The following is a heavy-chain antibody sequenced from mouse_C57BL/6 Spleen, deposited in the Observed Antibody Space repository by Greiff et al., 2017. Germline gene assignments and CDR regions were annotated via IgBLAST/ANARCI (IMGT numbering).Heavy chain of an antibody. J-gene: IGHJ2*01. Sequence: QVQLQQSGAELVRPGASVTLSCKASGYTFTDYEMHWVKQTPVHGLEWIGAIDPETGGTAYNQKFKGKAILTADKSASTAYMELRSLTSEDSAVYYCTRETGTDFDYWGQGTTLTVSS. CDR1: GYTFTDYE. CDR3: TRETGTDFDY. CDR2: IDPETGGT. D-gene: IGHD4-1*01. V-gene: IGHV1-15*01.